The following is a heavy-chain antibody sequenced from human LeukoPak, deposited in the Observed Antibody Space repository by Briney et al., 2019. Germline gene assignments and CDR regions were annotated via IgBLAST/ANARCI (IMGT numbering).Heavy chain of an antibody. CDR1: GGSISSYY. CDR3: ARDNPAPDAFDY. CDR2: IYYSGST. D-gene: IGHD1-14*01. J-gene: IGHJ4*02. V-gene: IGHV4-59*01. Sequence: PSETLSLTCTVSGGSISSYYWSWIRQPPGKGLEWIGYIYYSGSTNYNPSLKSRVTISVDTSKNQFSLKLSSVTAADTAVYYCARDNPAPDAFDYWGQGTLVTVSS.